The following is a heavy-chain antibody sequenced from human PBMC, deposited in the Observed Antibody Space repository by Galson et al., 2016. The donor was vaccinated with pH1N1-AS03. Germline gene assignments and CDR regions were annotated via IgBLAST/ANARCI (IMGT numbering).Heavy chain of an antibody. J-gene: IGHJ4*02. CDR1: GFPFSSYW. CDR2: SNTDGSGT. CDR3: ARGIGSRIAVGLDF. D-gene: IGHD6-19*01. Sequence: SLRLSCAASGFPFSSYWMHWVRHAPGKGLVWVSRSNTDGSGTTYADSVKGRFTISRDNAKNTVSLQMNSLRAEDTAFYYCARGIGSRIAVGLDFWGPGTLVTVSS. V-gene: IGHV3-74*01.